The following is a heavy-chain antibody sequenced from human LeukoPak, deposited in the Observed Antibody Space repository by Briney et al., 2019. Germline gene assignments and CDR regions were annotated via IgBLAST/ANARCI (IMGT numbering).Heavy chain of an antibody. V-gene: IGHV4-4*07. D-gene: IGHD5-18*01. J-gene: IGHJ4*02. CDR1: GGSISSYY. Sequence: PSETLSLTCTVSGGSISSYYWSWIRQPAGKGLEWIGRIYTSGSTNYNPSLKSRVTMSVDTSKNQFSLKLSSVTAADTAVYYCARGKRIQLWLLGAIEEEFDHWGQGTLVTVSS. CDR2: IYTSGST. CDR3: ARGKRIQLWLLGAIEEEFDH.